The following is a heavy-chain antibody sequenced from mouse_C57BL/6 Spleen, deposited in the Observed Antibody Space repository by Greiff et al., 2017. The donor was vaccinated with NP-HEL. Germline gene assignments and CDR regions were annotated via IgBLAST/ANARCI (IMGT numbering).Heavy chain of an antibody. CDR2: LWGDGST. J-gene: IGHJ3*01. V-gene: IGHV2-3*01. CDR1: GFSLTSYG. D-gene: IGHD2-4*01. Sequence: VKLVESGPGLVAPSQSLSITCTVSGFSLTSYGVSWVRQTPGKGLEWLGVLWGDGSTNYHSDLISRMSISKDNSKGQVFLKLNSLQTDDTATYYCAKYDYDGPWFAYWGQGTLVTVSA. CDR3: AKYDYDGPWFAY.